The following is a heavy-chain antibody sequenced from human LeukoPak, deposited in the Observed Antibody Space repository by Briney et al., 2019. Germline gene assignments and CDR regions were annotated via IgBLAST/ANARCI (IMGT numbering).Heavy chain of an antibody. CDR1: GGTFSSYA. Sequence: SVKVSCKASGGTFSSYAISWVRQAPGQGLEWMGRIIPILGVTNYSPKLQGRVTITADISTSTAYMELNSLTSEDTAIYYCATPEGETSMIDYYGFDVWGQGTTVTVSS. J-gene: IGHJ6*02. V-gene: IGHV1-69*04. CDR3: ATPEGETSMIDYYGFDV. D-gene: IGHD3-22*01. CDR2: IIPILGVT.